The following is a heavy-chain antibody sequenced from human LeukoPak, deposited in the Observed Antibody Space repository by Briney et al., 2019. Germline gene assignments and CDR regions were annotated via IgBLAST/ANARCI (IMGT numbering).Heavy chain of an antibody. D-gene: IGHD6-6*01. CDR2: VSYDGSSK. J-gene: IGHJ5*02. CDR3: AKDHQQLVRNNWFDP. V-gene: IGHV3-30-3*01. Sequence: GGSLRLSCAASGFTFSSYAMHWVRQAPGKGLEWVAVVSYDGSSKYYADSVRGRFTISRDNSKNTLYLQMNSLRAEDTAVYFCAKDHQQLVRNNWFDPWGQGTLVTVSS. CDR1: GFTFSSYA.